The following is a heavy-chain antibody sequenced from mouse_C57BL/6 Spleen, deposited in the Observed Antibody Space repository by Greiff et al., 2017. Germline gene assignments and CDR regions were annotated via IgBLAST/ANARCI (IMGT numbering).Heavy chain of an antibody. CDR1: GYAFSSSW. V-gene: IGHV1-82*01. CDR3: ATPFTDY. J-gene: IGHJ2*01. Sequence: VQLQQSGPELVKPGASVKISCKASGYAFSSSWMNWVKQRPGKGLEWIGRIYPGDGDTNYNGKFKGKATLTADKSSSTAYMQLSSLTSEDSAVYFCATPFTDYWGQGTTLTVSS. CDR2: IYPGDGDT.